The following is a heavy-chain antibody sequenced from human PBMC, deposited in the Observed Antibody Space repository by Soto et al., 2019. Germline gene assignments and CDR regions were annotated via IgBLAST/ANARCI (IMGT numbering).Heavy chain of an antibody. J-gene: IGHJ4*02. Sequence: EVQLVESGGDLVKPGGSLRLSCAASEFTFTYAWMSWVRQAPGKGLEWVGRIKSKTDGGTTDYAAPVKGRFTISRDESQNTLYLQMNSLKTEDTAVYYCTSIYDGHWGQGTLVTVSS. CDR1: EFTFTYAW. V-gene: IGHV3-15*01. CDR2: IKSKTDGGTT. CDR3: TSIYDGH. D-gene: IGHD3-16*02.